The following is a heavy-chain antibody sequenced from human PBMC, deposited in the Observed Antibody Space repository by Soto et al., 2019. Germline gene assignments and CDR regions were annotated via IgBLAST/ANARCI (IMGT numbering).Heavy chain of an antibody. J-gene: IGHJ3*02. D-gene: IGHD3-3*01. CDR1: GYTFTSYG. Sequence: AAVKVSCKASGYTFTSYGISCVQQAPGQGLELMGWISAYNGNTNYAQKLQGRVTMTTDTSTSTAYMELRSLRSDDTAVYYCALGVGTDAFDIWGQGTMVTVSS. CDR2: ISAYNGNT. CDR3: ALGVGTDAFDI. V-gene: IGHV1-18*01.